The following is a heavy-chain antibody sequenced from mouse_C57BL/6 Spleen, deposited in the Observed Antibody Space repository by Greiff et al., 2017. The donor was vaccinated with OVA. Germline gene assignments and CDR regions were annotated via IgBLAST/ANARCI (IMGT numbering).Heavy chain of an antibody. CDR1: GYTFTSYW. CDR2: IYPGSGST. V-gene: IGHV1-55*01. CDR3: ARGGITRGYYAMDY. J-gene: IGHJ4*01. Sequence: VQLQQPGAELVKPGASVKMSCKASGYTFTSYWITWVKQRPGQGLEWIGDIYPGSGSTNYNEKFKSKATLTVDTSSSTAYMQLSSLTSEDSAVYYCARGGITRGYYAMDYWGQGTSVTVSS.